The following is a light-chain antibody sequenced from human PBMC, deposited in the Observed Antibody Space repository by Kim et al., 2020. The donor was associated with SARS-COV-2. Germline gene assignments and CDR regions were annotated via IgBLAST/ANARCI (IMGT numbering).Light chain of an antibody. CDR2: GAS. Sequence: EIVMTQSPATLSVSPGERATLSCRASQSVSSKLAWYQQKPGQAPRLLMYGASNRATGVPARFSGSGSGTEFTLTISSLQSEDFAVYYCQQYNNWPPMYTFGQGTKLEI. J-gene: IGKJ2*01. CDR1: QSVSSK. V-gene: IGKV3-15*01. CDR3: QQYNNWPPMYT.